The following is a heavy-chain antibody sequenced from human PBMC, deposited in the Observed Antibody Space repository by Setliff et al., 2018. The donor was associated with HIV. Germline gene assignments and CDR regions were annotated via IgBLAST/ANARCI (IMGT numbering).Heavy chain of an antibody. CDR3: ARDYLHVFDI. Sequence: RASVKVSCKASGYTFTDYYIHWVRQAPGQGLEWMGWINSASGGTNYARNFQGRVTVTRDTSINTAYVELNSLKSDDTAVYYCARDYLHVFDIWGQGTMVTVSS. J-gene: IGHJ3*02. V-gene: IGHV1-2*02. CDR1: GYTFTDYY. CDR2: INSASGGT.